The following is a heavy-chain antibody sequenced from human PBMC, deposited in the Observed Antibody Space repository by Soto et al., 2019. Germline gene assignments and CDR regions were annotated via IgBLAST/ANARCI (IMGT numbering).Heavy chain of an antibody. Sequence: QLQLQESGPGLVKPSETLSLTCTVSGGSISSSSYYWGWIRQPPGKGLEWIGSIYYSGSTYYNPSLKSRVTISVDTSKNQFSLKLSSVTAADTAVYYCATRTIVVVPAAMPARWKVVVAATPDYFDYWGQGTLVTVSS. CDR3: ATRTIVVVPAAMPARWKVVVAATPDYFDY. J-gene: IGHJ4*02. V-gene: IGHV4-39*01. D-gene: IGHD2-2*01. CDR1: GGSISSSSYY. CDR2: IYYSGST.